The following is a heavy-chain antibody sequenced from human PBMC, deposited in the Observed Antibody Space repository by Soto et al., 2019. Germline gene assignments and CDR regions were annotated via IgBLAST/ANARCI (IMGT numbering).Heavy chain of an antibody. Sequence: GGSLRLSCETSGFTFGNYGMGGVGQAPGKGLYWVSGISSSSRRTYYADSVRGRFTISRDNSKNTLYLQMDTLRADDTAVYYCAKVAKSGAVIEYFDSWGQGSLVTVSS. D-gene: IGHD3-3*01. CDR2: ISSSSRRT. CDR3: AKVAKSGAVIEYFDS. V-gene: IGHV3-23*01. J-gene: IGHJ4*02. CDR1: GFTFGNYG.